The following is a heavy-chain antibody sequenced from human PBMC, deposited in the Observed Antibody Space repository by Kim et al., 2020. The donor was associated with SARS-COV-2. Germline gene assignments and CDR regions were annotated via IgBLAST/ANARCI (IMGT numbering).Heavy chain of an antibody. D-gene: IGHD5-12*01. Sequence: GGSLRLSCAASGFTFSSYDMNWVRQAPGKGLEWVSYISSSGSTIYYADSVKGRFTISRDNAKNSLYLQMNSLRAEDTAVYYCAVEMATYYYYYYGMDVWGQGTTVTVSS. V-gene: IGHV3-48*03. CDR3: AVEMATYYYYYYGMDV. CDR1: GFTFSSYD. J-gene: IGHJ6*02. CDR2: ISSSGSTI.